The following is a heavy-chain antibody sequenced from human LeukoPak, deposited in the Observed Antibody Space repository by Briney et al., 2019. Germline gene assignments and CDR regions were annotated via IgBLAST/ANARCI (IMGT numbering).Heavy chain of an antibody. Sequence: GGSLRLSCAAPGFTFSSYSMNWVRQAPGKGLEWVSSISSSSSYIYYADSVKGRFTISRDNAKNSLYLQMNSLRAEDTAVYYCARVWDIAAAGVFDYWGQGTLVTVSS. CDR2: ISSSSSYI. D-gene: IGHD6-13*01. V-gene: IGHV3-21*01. CDR1: GFTFSSYS. J-gene: IGHJ4*02. CDR3: ARVWDIAAAGVFDY.